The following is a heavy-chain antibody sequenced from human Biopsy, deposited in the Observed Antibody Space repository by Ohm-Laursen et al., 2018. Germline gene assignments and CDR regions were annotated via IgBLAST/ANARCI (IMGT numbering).Heavy chain of an antibody. Sequence: GTLSLTCSVSGGSMTGYEWSWIRLAPGKGLGWIGYIYYSGGTKYNPSLASRVTFSVDMSKSQFFLKLYSVTAADTAVYYCARVEAGTYDALDIWGQGTLVAVSA. J-gene: IGHJ3*02. CDR1: GGSMTGYE. D-gene: IGHD1-26*01. CDR2: IYYSGGT. V-gene: IGHV4-59*01. CDR3: ARVEAGTYDALDI.